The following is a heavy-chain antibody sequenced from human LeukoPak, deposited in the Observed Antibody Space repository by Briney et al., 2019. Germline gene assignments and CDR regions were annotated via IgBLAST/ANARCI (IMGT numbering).Heavy chain of an antibody. CDR3: ASSGREAVAGSFDY. Sequence: SQTLSLTCAISGDSVSSNSAAWNWIRQSPSRGLEWLGRTYYRSKWYNDYAVSVKSRITINPDTSKNQVSLQLNSVTPEDTAVYYCASSGREAVAGSFDYWGQGTLVTVSS. CDR1: GDSVSSNSAA. J-gene: IGHJ4*02. D-gene: IGHD6-19*01. CDR2: TYYRSKWYN. V-gene: IGHV6-1*01.